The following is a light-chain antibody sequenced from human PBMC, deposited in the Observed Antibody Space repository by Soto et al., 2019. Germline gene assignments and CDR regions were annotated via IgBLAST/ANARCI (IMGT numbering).Light chain of an antibody. Sequence: QSVLTQPASVSGSPGQSITISCTGTSSDVGGYNYVSWYQQQSGKAPKLMIHEVSNRPTGVSNRFSGSKSGNTASLTISGLQAEDEADYYCSSYTSSSTYVFGPGTKLTVL. CDR3: SSYTSSSTYV. J-gene: IGLJ1*01. CDR2: EVS. CDR1: SSDVGGYNY. V-gene: IGLV2-14*01.